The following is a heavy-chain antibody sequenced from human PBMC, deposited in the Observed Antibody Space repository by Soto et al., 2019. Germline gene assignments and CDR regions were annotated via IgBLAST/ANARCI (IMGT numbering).Heavy chain of an antibody. Sequence: QVQLVQSGAEVRKPGAQVKISCKASGYTFTSYGISWVRQAPGQGLEWMGWISAYNGNTNYAQKLQGRVTMTTDTSTSTAYMELRSLRSDDTAVYYCARWVEWSGYLPYYYYYYMDVWGKGTTVTVSS. J-gene: IGHJ6*03. D-gene: IGHD3-3*01. CDR2: ISAYNGNT. V-gene: IGHV1-18*01. CDR1: GYTFTSYG. CDR3: ARWVEWSGYLPYYYYYYMDV.